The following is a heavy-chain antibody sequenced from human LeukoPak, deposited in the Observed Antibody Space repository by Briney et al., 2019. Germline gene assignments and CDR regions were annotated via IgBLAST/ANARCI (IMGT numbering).Heavy chain of an antibody. CDR1: GFTFTNCA. CDR2: ISGSGTRT. Sequence: PGGSLRLSCAASGFTFTNCAMSWVRQAPGKGLEWVSAISGSGTRTYYADSVKGRFTISRDNSKNTLYLQMNSLRAEDRAVYYCAKEQTSSGFFDYWGQGTLVTVSS. D-gene: IGHD2-2*01. CDR3: AKEQTSSGFFDY. J-gene: IGHJ4*02. V-gene: IGHV3-23*01.